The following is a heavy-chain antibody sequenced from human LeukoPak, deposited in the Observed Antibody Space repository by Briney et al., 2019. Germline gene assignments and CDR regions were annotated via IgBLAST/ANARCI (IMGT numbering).Heavy chain of an antibody. CDR3: ARLELGVQEAGTDY. Sequence: PSETLSLTCTASGGSITSSSYYWGWIRQPPGKGLEWIGSIYYSGSTYCNPSLKSRVTISVDTSKNQFSPKLSSVTAADTAVYYCARLELGVQEAGTDYWGQGTLVTVSS. CDR1: GGSITSSSYY. V-gene: IGHV4-39*01. D-gene: IGHD6-13*01. J-gene: IGHJ4*02. CDR2: IYYSGST.